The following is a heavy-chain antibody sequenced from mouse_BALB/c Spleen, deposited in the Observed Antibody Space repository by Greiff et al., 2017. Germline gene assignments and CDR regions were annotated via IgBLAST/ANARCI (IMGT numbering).Heavy chain of an antibody. Sequence: VQGVESGPGLVAPSQSLSITCTVSGFSLTGYGVNWVRQPPGKGLEWLGMIWGDGSTDYNSALKSRLSISKDNSKSQVFLKMNSLQTDDTARYYCARWNYYGRSSFAYWGQGTLVTVSA. CDR2: IWGDGST. CDR3: ARWNYYGRSSFAY. V-gene: IGHV2-6-7*01. D-gene: IGHD1-1*01. J-gene: IGHJ3*01. CDR1: GFSLTGYG.